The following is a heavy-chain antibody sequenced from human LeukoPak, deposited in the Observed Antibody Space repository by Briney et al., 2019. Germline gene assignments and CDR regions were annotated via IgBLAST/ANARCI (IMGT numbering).Heavy chain of an antibody. J-gene: IGHJ4*02. CDR3: ASVPPGYSSGWYDY. D-gene: IGHD6-19*01. V-gene: IGHV3-11*06. Sequence: AGGSLRLSCAASGFTFSDYYMSWIRQAPGKGLEWVSYISSSSSYTNYADSVKGRFTISRDNAKNSLYLQMNSLRAEDTAVYYCASVPPGYSSGWYDYWGQGTLVTVSS. CDR1: GFTFSDYY. CDR2: ISSSSSYT.